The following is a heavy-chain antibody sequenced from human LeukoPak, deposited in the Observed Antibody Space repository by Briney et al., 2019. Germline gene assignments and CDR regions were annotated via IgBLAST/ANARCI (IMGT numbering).Heavy chain of an antibody. Sequence: GASVKVSCKASGYTFTGYYMHWVRQAPGQGLEWMGWINPNRGGTNYAQKFQGRVTMTRDTSISTAYMELSRLRSDDTAVYYCARVGRRGADYYYYMDVWGKGTTVTVSS. CDR2: INPNRGGT. CDR3: ARVGRRGADYYYYMDV. J-gene: IGHJ6*03. V-gene: IGHV1-2*02. CDR1: GYTFTGYY. D-gene: IGHD1-26*01.